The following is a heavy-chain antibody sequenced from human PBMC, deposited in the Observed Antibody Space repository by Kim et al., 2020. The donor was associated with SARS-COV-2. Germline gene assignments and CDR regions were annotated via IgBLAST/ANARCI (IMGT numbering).Heavy chain of an antibody. CDR3: AGVEATYSLWLVW. CDR2: INHGGST. D-gene: IGHD5-18*01. V-gene: IGHV4-34*01. Sequence: SETLSLTCAVYGGSFSGYFWSWIRQPPGKGLEWIGEINHGGSTKYNPSLKSRVTISVDTSKNQFSLKVNSVTAADTAVYYCAGVEATYSLWLVWWGQGTL. CDR1: GGSFSGYF. J-gene: IGHJ4*02.